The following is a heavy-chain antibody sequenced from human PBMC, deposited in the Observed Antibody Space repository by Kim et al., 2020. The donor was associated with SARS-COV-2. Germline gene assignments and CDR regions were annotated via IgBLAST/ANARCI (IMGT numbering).Heavy chain of an antibody. J-gene: IGHJ6*01. CDR1: GFTFSSYA. D-gene: IGHD3-3*01. Sequence: GGSLRLSCAASGFTFSSYAMHWVRQAPGKGLEWVAVISYDGSNKYYAYSVKGRFTISRDNSKNTLSLQMNSLSAEDTAVYYCARDRTITIFGVVISDHY. V-gene: IGHV3-30*04. CDR2: ISYDGSNK. CDR3: ARDRTITIFGVVISDHY.